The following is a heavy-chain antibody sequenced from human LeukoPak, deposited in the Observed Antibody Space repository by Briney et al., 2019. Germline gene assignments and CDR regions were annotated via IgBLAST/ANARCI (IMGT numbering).Heavy chain of an antibody. CDR2: ISGSGGST. CDR1: GFTFSSYA. D-gene: IGHD3-22*01. J-gene: IGHJ3*02. V-gene: IGHV3-23*01. CDR3: AKGIRITMIVVDPDAFDI. Sequence: LGGSLRLSCAASGFTFSSYAMRWVRQAPGKGLEWVSAISGSGGSTYYADSVKGRFTISRDNSKNTLYLQMNSLRAEDTAVYYCAKGIRITMIVVDPDAFDIWGQGTMVTVSS.